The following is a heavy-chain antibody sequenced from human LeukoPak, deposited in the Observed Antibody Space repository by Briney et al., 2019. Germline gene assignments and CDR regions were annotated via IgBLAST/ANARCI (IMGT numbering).Heavy chain of an antibody. D-gene: IGHD1-1*01. Sequence: SETLSLTCAVYGGSFSGYYWSWIRQPPGKGLEWIGEIIHSGSTNYNPSLKSRVTISVDTSKNQFSLKLSSVTAADTAVYYCARGRGRPMTTLDYWGQGTLVTVSS. J-gene: IGHJ4*02. CDR1: GGSFSGYY. CDR2: IIHSGST. CDR3: ARGRGRPMTTLDY. V-gene: IGHV4-34*01.